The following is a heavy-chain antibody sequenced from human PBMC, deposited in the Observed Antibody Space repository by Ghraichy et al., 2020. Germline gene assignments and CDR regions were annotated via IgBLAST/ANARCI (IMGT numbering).Heavy chain of an antibody. D-gene: IGHD2-15*01. J-gene: IGHJ6*02. CDR2: ISYDGSNK. Sequence: GESLNISCAASGFTFSSYGMHWVRQAPGKGLEWVAVISYDGSNKYYADSVKGRFTISRDNSKNTLYLQMNSLRAEDTAVYYCAKDFGGYCSGGSCWGHYYSYGMDFWGQRTTVTVSS. V-gene: IGHV3-30*18. CDR1: GFTFSSYG. CDR3: AKDFGGYCSGGSCWGHYYSYGMDF.